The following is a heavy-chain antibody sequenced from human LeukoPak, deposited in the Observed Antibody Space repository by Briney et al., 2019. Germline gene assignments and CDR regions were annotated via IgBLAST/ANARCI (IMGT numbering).Heavy chain of an antibody. CDR1: GGSISSYY. V-gene: IGHV4-59*01. J-gene: IGHJ3*02. CDR2: IYYTGST. Sequence: SSETLSLTCTVSGGSISSYYWTWIRQPPGKGLEWIGYIYYTGSTNYNPSLKSRVTISVDTSKNQFSLKLSSVTAADTAIYYCARDLGRGSYYGSDAFDIWGRGTMVTVSS. CDR3: ARDLGRGSYYGSDAFDI. D-gene: IGHD1-26*01.